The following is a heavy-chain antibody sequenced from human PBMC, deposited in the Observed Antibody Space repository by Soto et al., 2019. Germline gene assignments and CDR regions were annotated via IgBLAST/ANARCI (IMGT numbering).Heavy chain of an antibody. Sequence: GESLKISCAASGFTFSSYAMHWVRQAPGKGLEWVAVISYDGSNKYYADSVKGRFTISRDNSKNTLYLQMNSLRAEDTAVYYCAKDLVVVPAGYMDVWGQGTTVTVSS. V-gene: IGHV3-30-3*01. CDR3: AKDLVVVPAGYMDV. CDR1: GFTFSSYA. D-gene: IGHD2-2*01. J-gene: IGHJ6*02. CDR2: ISYDGSNK.